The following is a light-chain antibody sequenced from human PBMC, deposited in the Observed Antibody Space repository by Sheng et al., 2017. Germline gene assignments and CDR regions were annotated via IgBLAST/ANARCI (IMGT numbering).Light chain of an antibody. CDR3: QQSHSPPLT. CDR2: ASS. Sequence: QLTQSPSSLPASVGDRVIITCRASQGINTYLAWYQQKPGEAPKLLIYASSTLQSGVPSRFSGSGSGTEFSLTISTLQPEDFATYYCQQSHSPPLTFGRRDRG. CDR1: QGINTY. J-gene: IGKJ4*01. V-gene: IGKV1-9*01.